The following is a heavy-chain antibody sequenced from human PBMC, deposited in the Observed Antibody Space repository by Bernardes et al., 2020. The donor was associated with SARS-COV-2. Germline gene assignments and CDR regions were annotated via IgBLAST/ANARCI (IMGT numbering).Heavy chain of an antibody. J-gene: IGHJ5*02. CDR1: GYTFTSYG. D-gene: IGHD2-2*01. V-gene: IGHV1-18*01. CDR3: ARDRVHAPLIVVVPAENGWFDP. CDR2: ISAYNGNT. Sequence: ASVKVSCKTSGYTFTSYGISWVRQAPGQGLEWMGWISAYNGNTNYAQKLQGRVTMTTDTSTSTAYMELRSLRYDDTAVYYCARDRVHAPLIVVVPAENGWFDPWGQGTLVTVSS.